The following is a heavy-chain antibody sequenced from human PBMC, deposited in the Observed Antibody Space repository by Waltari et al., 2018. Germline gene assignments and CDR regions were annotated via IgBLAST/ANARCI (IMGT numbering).Heavy chain of an antibody. CDR2: IIPILGIA. V-gene: IGHV1-69*10. Sequence: QVQLVQSGAEVKKPGSSVKVSCKASGGTFSSYAISWVRQAPGQGLECMGGIIPILGIANYAQKFQGRVTITADKSTSTAYMELSSLRSEDTAVYYCARGSLAAAGTDYWGQGTLVTVSS. J-gene: IGHJ4*02. CDR3: ARGSLAAAGTDY. D-gene: IGHD6-13*01. CDR1: GGTFSSYA.